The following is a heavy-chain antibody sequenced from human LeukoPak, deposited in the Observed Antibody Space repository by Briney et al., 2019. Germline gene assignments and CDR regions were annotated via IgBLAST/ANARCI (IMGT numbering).Heavy chain of an antibody. CDR1: GVSISSSEW. CDR2: IHRAGRT. V-gene: IGHV4-4*02. CDR3: GKTDIYFNPIDY. D-gene: IGHD3-9*01. Sequence: SGTLSLTCAVSGVSISSSEWWIWVRQPPGQGLEWIGEIHRAGRTRYNPSLKSRVTISMDYSKNQFSLKLTSVTAADTAIYYCGKTDIYFNPIDYWGPGSLVTVSS. J-gene: IGHJ4*02.